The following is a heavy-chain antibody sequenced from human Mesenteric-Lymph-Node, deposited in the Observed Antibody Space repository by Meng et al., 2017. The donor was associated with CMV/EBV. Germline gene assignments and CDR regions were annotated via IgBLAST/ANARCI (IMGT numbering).Heavy chain of an antibody. CDR1: GYTFTSYY. V-gene: IGHV1-46*01. D-gene: IGHD6-19*01. J-gene: IGHJ6*02. Sequence: ASVKVSCKASGYTFTSYYMHWVRQAPGQGLEWMGIINPSGGSTSYAQKFQGRVTMTRDTSTSTVYMELSSLRSEDTAVYYCARDLAVADNYYYGMDVWGQGTTVTSP. CDR2: INPSGGST. CDR3: ARDLAVADNYYYGMDV.